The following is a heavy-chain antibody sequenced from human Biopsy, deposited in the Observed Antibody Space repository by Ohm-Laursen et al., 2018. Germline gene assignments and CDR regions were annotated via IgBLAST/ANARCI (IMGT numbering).Heavy chain of an antibody. CDR3: ARHPTGFWFDP. V-gene: IGHV4-59*08. CDR2: IYYSGST. Sequence: GTLSLTCTVSGGSIYNFFWSWIRQPPGKGLEWIGYIYYSGSTNYNPSLKSRVTISVDTSTNQFSLKVPSVTAADTALYFCARHPTGFWFDPWGHGTLVTVSS. CDR1: GGSIYNFF. J-gene: IGHJ5*02.